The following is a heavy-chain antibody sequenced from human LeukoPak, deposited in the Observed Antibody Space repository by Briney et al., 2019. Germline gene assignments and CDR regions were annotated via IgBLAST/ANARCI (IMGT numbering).Heavy chain of an antibody. J-gene: IGHJ6*03. V-gene: IGHV3-30*04. CDR2: ISYDGRQN. CDR1: GFIFSTYA. Sequence: PGGSLRLSCAASGFIFSTYAMNWVRQAPGKGLEWVAVISYDGRQNYYADSVKGRFTISRDNSKNTLYLQMNSLRAEDTAVYYCARDPGGLDYYYYMDVWGKGTTVTVSS. CDR3: ARDPGGLDYYYYMDV. D-gene: IGHD3-16*01.